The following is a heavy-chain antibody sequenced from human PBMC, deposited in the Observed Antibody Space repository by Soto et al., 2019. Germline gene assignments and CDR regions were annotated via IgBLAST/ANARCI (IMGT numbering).Heavy chain of an antibody. D-gene: IGHD3-3*01. J-gene: IGHJ4*02. CDR1: GFIFGNHW. Sequence: PGGSLRLSCAASGFIFGNHWMHWVRQAPGEGLVWVSRINNDGSDTIYADSVKGRFIVSRDNAKNTLDLQMNGLRVEDTAVYYCARGFVGPDYWGQGTLVTVSS. CDR3: ARGFVGPDY. CDR2: INNDGSDT. V-gene: IGHV3-74*01.